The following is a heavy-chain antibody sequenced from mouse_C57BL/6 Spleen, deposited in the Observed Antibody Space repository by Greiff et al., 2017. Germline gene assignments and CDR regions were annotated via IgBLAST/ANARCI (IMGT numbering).Heavy chain of an antibody. CDR2: IRNKANGYTT. V-gene: IGHV7-3*01. D-gene: IGHD3-2*02. CDR1: GFTFTDYY. CDR3: ARSSDSSGSFAY. Sequence: EVMLVESGGGLVQPGGSLSLSCAASGFTFTDYYMSWVRQPPGKALEWLGFIRNKANGYTTEYSASVKGRFTISRDNSQSILYLQMNALRAEDSATYYCARSSDSSGSFAYWGQGTLVTVSA. J-gene: IGHJ3*01.